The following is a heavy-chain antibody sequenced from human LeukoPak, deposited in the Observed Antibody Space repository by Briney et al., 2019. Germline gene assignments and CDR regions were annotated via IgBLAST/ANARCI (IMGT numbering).Heavy chain of an antibody. D-gene: IGHD3-10*01. Sequence: GASVKVSCKASGGTFSSYAISWVRQAPGQGLEWMGWISAYNGNTNYAQKLQGRVTMTTDTSTSTAYMELRSLRSDDTAVYYCARAVPYYYGSGSTEEFDYWGQGTLVTVSS. V-gene: IGHV1-18*01. J-gene: IGHJ4*02. CDR3: ARAVPYYYGSGSTEEFDY. CDR1: GGTFSSYA. CDR2: ISAYNGNT.